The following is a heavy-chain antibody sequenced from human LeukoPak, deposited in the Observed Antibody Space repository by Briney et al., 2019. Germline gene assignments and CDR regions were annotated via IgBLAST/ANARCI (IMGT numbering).Heavy chain of an antibody. V-gene: IGHV3-21*01. D-gene: IGHD6-13*01. Sequence: GGSLRLSCAASGFTFSSYSMNWVRQAPGKGLEWVSSISSSSYIYYADSVKGRFTISRDNAKNSLYLQMNSLRAEDTAVYYYASRHYSSSWLFDYWGQGTLVTVSS. CDR2: ISSSSYI. CDR3: ASRHYSSSWLFDY. J-gene: IGHJ4*02. CDR1: GFTFSSYS.